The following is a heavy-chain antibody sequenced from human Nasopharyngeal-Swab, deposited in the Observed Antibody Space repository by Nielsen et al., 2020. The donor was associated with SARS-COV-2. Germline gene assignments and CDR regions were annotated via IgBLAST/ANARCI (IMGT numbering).Heavy chain of an antibody. Sequence: GESLKISCAASGFTFDDYGMSWVRQAPGKGLEWVSGINWNGGSTGYADSVKGRFTISRDNAKNSLYLQMNSLRAKDTALYHCARGGGSPLYYYYYYMDVWGKGTTVTVSS. V-gene: IGHV3-20*01. CDR2: INWNGGST. CDR1: GFTFDDYG. CDR3: ARGGGSPLYYYYYYMDV. D-gene: IGHD6-25*01. J-gene: IGHJ6*03.